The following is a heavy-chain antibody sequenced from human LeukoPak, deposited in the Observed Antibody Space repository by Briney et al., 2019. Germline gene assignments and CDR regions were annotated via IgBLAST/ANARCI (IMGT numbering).Heavy chain of an antibody. Sequence: GASVKVSCKASGYTFTGYYLHWVRQAPGQGLEWMGWINPNSGGTNYAQKFQGRVTMTGDTSISTAYMELSRLSCDDTAIYYCAGRPDTAIVPIFDYWGQGTLVTVSS. CDR2: INPNSGGT. V-gene: IGHV1-2*02. J-gene: IGHJ4*02. CDR3: AGRPDTAIVPIFDY. D-gene: IGHD5-18*01. CDR1: GYTFTGYY.